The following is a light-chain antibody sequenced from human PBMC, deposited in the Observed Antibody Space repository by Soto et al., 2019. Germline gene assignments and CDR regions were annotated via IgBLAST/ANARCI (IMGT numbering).Light chain of an antibody. CDR2: DAS. CDR3: QQYNSISKYT. CDR1: QSISSW. Sequence: DIQMTQSPSTLSASVGDRVTITCRASQSISSWLAWYLQRPGKAPNLLIYDASSLESGVPSRFSGSGSGTEFTLTISSLQPDDFATYYCQQYNSISKYTFGQGTKLEIK. V-gene: IGKV1-5*01. J-gene: IGKJ2*01.